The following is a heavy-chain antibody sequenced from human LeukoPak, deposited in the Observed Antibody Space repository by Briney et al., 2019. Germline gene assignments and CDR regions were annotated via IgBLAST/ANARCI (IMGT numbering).Heavy chain of an antibody. CDR1: GFTFSSYW. CDR2: INQDGSEE. Sequence: PGGSLRLSCAASGFTFSSYWMSWVRQAPGKGLEWVANINQDGSEEYYVDSVKGRFTISRDNAKNSLYLQMNSLRAEDTGIYYCARLRGGYNLYWGQGTLVTVSS. CDR3: ARLRGGYNLY. J-gene: IGHJ4*02. V-gene: IGHV3-7*02. D-gene: IGHD5-24*01.